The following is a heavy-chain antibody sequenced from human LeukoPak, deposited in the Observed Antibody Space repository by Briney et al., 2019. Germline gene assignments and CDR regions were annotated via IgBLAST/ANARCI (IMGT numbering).Heavy chain of an antibody. CDR1: GGSISSYY. CDR2: IYYSGST. J-gene: IGHJ4*02. Sequence: SETLSLTCAVSGGSISSYYWSWIRQPPGKGLEWIGDIYYSGSTNYNPSLNSRVTISVDTSKNQFSLKLSSVTAADTAVYYCARAAVVGLVFDYWGQGTLVTVSS. V-gene: IGHV4-59*01. CDR3: ARAAVVGLVFDY. D-gene: IGHD2-15*01.